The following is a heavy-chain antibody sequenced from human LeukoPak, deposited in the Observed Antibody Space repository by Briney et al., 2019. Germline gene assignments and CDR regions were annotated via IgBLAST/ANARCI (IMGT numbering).Heavy chain of an antibody. CDR2: IYTSGTT. D-gene: IGHD3-10*01. CDR3: ARVPYYYGSGSYWGGDY. J-gene: IGHJ4*02. V-gene: IGHV4-4*07. Sequence: SETLSLTCTVSGGSISSYYWSWIRQPAGKGLEWIGRIYTSGTTNYNPSLKSRVTMSVDTSKNQFSLKLSSVTAADTAVYYCARVPYYYGSGSYWGGDYWGQGTLVTVSS. CDR1: GGSISSYY.